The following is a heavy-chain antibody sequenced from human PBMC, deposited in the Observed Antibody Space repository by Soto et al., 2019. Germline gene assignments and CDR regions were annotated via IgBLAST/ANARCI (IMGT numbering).Heavy chain of an antibody. CDR3: ARGSVGASKRGGWFDP. V-gene: IGHV4-61*08. Sequence: PSETLSLTCTVSGGSISSGGYYWSWIRQHPGKGLEWIGYIYYSGSTNYNPSLKSRVTISVDTSKNQFSLKLSSVTAADTAVYHCARGSVGASKRGGWFDPWGQGTLVTVSS. D-gene: IGHD1-26*01. CDR1: GGSISSGGYY. CDR2: IYYSGST. J-gene: IGHJ5*02.